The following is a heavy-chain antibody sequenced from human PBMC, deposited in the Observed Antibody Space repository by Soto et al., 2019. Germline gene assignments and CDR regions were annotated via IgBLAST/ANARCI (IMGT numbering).Heavy chain of an antibody. CDR1: GATFSSYA. CDR2: IIPIFGTA. J-gene: IGHJ4*02. CDR3: ARQRDMFRYFDY. Sequence: QVQLVQSGAEVKKPGSSVKVSCKASGATFSSYAISWVRQAPGQGVEWMGGIIPIFGTANSAQKFQGRVRSTADASTSTAYMELSSLRSEDTAVYSCARQRDMFRYFDYWGQGTLVTVSS. V-gene: IGHV1-69*01. D-gene: IGHD3-10*02.